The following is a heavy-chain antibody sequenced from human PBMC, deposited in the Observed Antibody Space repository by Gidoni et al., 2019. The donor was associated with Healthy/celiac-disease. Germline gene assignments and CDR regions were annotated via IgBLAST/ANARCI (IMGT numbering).Heavy chain of an antibody. D-gene: IGHD2-2*01. V-gene: IGHV3-23*01. CDR1: GFTFSSYA. J-gene: IGHJ3*02. CDR3: AMDLYAPRAFDI. Sequence: EVQLLESGGGVVQPGGSLRLSCAASGFTFSSYAMSWVRHAPGTGLEWVSAISGSGGSTYYADSVKGRFTISRDNSKNTLYLQRNSLRAEDTAVYYCAMDLYAPRAFDIWGQGTMVTVSS. CDR2: ISGSGGST.